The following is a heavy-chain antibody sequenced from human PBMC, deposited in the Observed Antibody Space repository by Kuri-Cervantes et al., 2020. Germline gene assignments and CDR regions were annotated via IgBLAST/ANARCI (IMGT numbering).Heavy chain of an antibody. CDR2: ISYDGSNK. Sequence: GESLKISCAASGFTFSSYSMNWVRQAPGKGLEWVAVISYDGSNKYYADSVKGRFTISRDNAKNSLYLQMNSLRAEDTAVYYCAHSEGSGSYWGIDVWGQGTTVTVSS. CDR3: AHSEGSGSYWGIDV. D-gene: IGHD1-26*01. CDR1: GFTFSSYS. V-gene: IGHV3-30*03. J-gene: IGHJ6*02.